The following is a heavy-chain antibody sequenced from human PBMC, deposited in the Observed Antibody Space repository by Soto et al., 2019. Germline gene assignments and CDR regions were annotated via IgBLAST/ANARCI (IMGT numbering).Heavy chain of an antibody. CDR3: AREIVGANEPDAFDI. V-gene: IGHV4-30-4*01. J-gene: IGHJ3*02. Sequence: SETLSLTCTVSGCSISSGDYYWSWIRQPPGKGLEWIGYIYYSGSTYYNPSLKSRVTISVDTSKNQFSLKLSSVTAADTAVYYCAREIVGANEPDAFDIWGQATMVTVSS. D-gene: IGHD1-26*01. CDR2: IYYSGST. CDR1: GCSISSGDYY.